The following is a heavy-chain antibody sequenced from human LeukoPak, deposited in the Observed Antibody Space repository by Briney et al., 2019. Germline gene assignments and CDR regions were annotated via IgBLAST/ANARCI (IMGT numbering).Heavy chain of an antibody. V-gene: IGHV4-30-4*01. CDR1: GGSISSGDYY. J-gene: IGHJ4*02. CDR3: ARGGDYYGSGSYSGGVPFDY. Sequence: SETLSLTCTVSGGSISSGDYYWSWIRQPPGTGLEWIGYIYYSGSTYYNPSLKSRVTISVDTSKNQFSLKLSSVTAADTAVYYCARGGDYYGSGSYSGGVPFDYWGQGTLVTVSS. CDR2: IYYSGST. D-gene: IGHD3-10*01.